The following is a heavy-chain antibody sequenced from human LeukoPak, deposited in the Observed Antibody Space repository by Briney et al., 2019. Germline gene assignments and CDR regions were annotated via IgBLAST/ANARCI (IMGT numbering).Heavy chain of an antibody. V-gene: IGHV1-2*02. J-gene: IGHJ4*02. D-gene: IGHD2-21*02. CDR1: GYTFTSYA. CDR3: ARGDPVMTATSYDR. CDR2: INPNSGGT. Sequence: ASVKVSCKASGYTFTSYAMNWVRQAPGQGLEWMGWINPNSGGTNYAQKFQGRVAMTRDTSISTTYMEVRRLRFDDTAIYYCARGDPVMTATSYDRWGQGTPVTVSS.